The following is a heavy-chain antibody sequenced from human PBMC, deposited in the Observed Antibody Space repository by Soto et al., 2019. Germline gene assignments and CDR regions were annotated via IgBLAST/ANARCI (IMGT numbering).Heavy chain of an antibody. Sequence: PSETLSLTCTVSGGSISSGGYYWSWIRQHPGKGLEWIGYIYYSGSTYYNPSLKSRVTISVDTSKNQFSLKLSSVTAADTAVYYCARDSPRLDYYGMDVWGQGTTVTVSS. CDR2: IYYSGST. V-gene: IGHV4-31*03. J-gene: IGHJ6*02. CDR1: GGSISSGGYY. CDR3: ARDSPRLDYYGMDV.